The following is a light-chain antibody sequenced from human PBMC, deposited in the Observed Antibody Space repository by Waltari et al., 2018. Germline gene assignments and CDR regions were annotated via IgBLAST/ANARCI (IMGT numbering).Light chain of an antibody. V-gene: IGKV3-20*01. CDR3: QQYGSSPVLT. CDR2: GAS. J-gene: IGKJ4*01. CDR1: QSVSSSY. Sequence: EIVLTQSPGTLSLSPGERATLSCRASQSVSSSYLAWYQQKPGQAPRLLIYGASSRATGIPVRFSGSGSGTAFTLTISRLEPEDFAVYYCQQYGSSPVLTFGGGTKVEIK.